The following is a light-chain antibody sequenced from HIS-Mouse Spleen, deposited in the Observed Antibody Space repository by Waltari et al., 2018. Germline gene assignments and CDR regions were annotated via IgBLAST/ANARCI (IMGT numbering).Light chain of an antibody. CDR3: QVWDSSSDHVV. V-gene: IGLV3-21*03. CDR1: NIGSKS. J-gene: IGLJ2*01. Sequence: SYVLTQPPSVSVAPGKTARITCGGNNIGSKSVHWYQQKPGQAPVLVVYDDSDRPSGSPGRVPGSNSGNTATLTISRVEAGDEADYYCQVWDSSSDHVVFGGGTKLTVL. CDR2: DDS.